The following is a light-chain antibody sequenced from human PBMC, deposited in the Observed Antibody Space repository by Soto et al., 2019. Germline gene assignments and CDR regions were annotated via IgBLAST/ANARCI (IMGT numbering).Light chain of an antibody. Sequence: QSAVKRKWFPLGGATIIRKTSHSISSNYSAWYQQKPGQDPRLLIHGASSRVPGVSERWSGGGSFGKDNTANIRGLRSEYAVYYCLQNCRGDLAFGQGTKVDIK. V-gene: IGKV3-20*01. CDR1: HSISSNY. CDR2: GAS. J-gene: IGKJ1*01. CDR3: LQNCRGDLA.